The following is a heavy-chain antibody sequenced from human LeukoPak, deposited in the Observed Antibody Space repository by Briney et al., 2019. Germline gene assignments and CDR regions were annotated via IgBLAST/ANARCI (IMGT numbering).Heavy chain of an antibody. CDR2: INHSGST. J-gene: IGHJ4*02. D-gene: IGHD3-22*01. V-gene: IGHV4-34*01. CDR3: ARTARWDYYDSSGYLDY. CDR1: GGSFSGYY. Sequence: SETLSLTCAVYGGSFSGYYWSWIRQPPGKGLEWIGEINHSGSTNYNPSLKSRVTISVDTSKNQFSLKLSSVTAADTAVYYCARTARWDYYDSSGYLDYWGQGTLVTVPS.